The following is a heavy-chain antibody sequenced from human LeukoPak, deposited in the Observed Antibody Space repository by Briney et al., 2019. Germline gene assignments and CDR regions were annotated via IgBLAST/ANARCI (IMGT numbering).Heavy chain of an antibody. CDR2: INPSGGST. V-gene: IGHV1-46*01. CDR3: ARGRWDYTVTTLYYFDS. Sequence: AASVKVSCKASGYTFTSYYMHWVRQAPGQGLEWMGIINPSGGSTSYAQKFQGRVTMTRDTSTSTVYMELSSLRSEDTAMYYCARGRWDYTVTTLYYFDSWGQGTLVTVSS. CDR1: GYTFTSYY. D-gene: IGHD4-11*01. J-gene: IGHJ4*02.